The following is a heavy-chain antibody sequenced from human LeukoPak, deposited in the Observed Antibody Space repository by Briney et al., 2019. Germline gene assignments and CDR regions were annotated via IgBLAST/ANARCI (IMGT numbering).Heavy chain of an antibody. Sequence: QTGGSLRLSCAASGFSFSTYWMSWVRQTPEKGLEFVANIDQGGSVRNYMDSLKGRCTISRDNAKKSLYLEINSLSADDTAVYYCARDPESSSFDLWGRGALVTVSS. D-gene: IGHD6-13*01. CDR1: GFSFSTYW. V-gene: IGHV3-7*01. CDR3: ARDPESSSFDL. J-gene: IGHJ4*02. CDR2: IDQGGSVR.